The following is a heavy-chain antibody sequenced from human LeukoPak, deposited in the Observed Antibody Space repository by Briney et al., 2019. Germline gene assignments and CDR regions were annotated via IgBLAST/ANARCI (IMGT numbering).Heavy chain of an antibody. CDR2: IYYSGST. V-gene: IGHV4-39*07. J-gene: IGHJ4*02. CDR1: GGSISNNNYY. D-gene: IGHD3-16*02. Sequence: TASETLSLTCTVSGGSISNNNYYWGWIRQPPGKGLEWIGSIYYSGSTYYNPSLLGRVSISVDTSKNQFSLKLSSVTAADTAVYYCARDRGLTFDYVWGTYRYIATPTGGIDNWGQGTLVTVSS. CDR3: ARDRGLTFDYVWGTYRYIATPTGGIDN.